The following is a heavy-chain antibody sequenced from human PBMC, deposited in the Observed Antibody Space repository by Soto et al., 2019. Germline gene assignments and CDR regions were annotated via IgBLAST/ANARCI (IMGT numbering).Heavy chain of an antibody. CDR3: ARGYTFPFDP. D-gene: IGHD1-26*01. CDR1: GYTFTSYA. V-gene: IGHV1-3*01. J-gene: IGHJ5*02. CDR2: INAGNGNT. Sequence: ASVKVSCKASGYTFTSYALHWGRQAPGQRREWMGWINAGNGNTKYSQKFQGRVTITRDTSASTAYTELSSLRSEDTAVYYCARGYTFPFDPWGQGTLVTVSS.